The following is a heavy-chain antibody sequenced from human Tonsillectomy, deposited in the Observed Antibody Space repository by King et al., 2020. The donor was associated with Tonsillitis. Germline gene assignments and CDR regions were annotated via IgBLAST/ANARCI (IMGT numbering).Heavy chain of an antibody. D-gene: IGHD3-10*01. CDR2: ISYDGSNE. CDR1: GFTFRGYA. J-gene: IGHJ4*02. Sequence: VQLVESGGGVVQPGRSLKLSCAASGFTFRGYAMHWVRQAPGKGLECVAAISYDGSNEYYADSVKGRFTISRDNSKNTLYLQMNSLRAEDTAVYYCARHSTISLLWFGVDYWGQGTLVTVSS. V-gene: IGHV3-30*01. CDR3: ARHSTISLLWFGVDY.